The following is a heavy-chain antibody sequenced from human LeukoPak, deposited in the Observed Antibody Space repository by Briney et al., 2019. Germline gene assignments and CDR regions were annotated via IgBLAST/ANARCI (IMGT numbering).Heavy chain of an antibody. V-gene: IGHV3-23*01. CDR3: AKDCSSSWPFY. Sequence: GGSLRLSCAASGFTFSSYAMSWVRQAPGKGLEWVSAINGSGCRTYYADSVKGRFTISRDNSKNTLYLQMNSLRAEDTAVYYCAKDCSSSWPFYWGQGTLVTVSS. CDR2: INGSGCRT. CDR1: GFTFSSYA. J-gene: IGHJ4*02. D-gene: IGHD6-13*01.